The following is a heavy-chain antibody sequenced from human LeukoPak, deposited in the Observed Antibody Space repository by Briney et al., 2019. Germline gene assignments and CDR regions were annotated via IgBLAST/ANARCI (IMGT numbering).Heavy chain of an antibody. Sequence: PGGSLRLSCAASGFTFSSYWMSWVRQAPGKGLEWVANIKQDGSEKNYVDSVKGRFTISRDNPKNSLYLQMNSLRAEDTAVYFCVRDMDVWAQGTTVTVSS. CDR1: GFTFSSYW. CDR2: IKQDGSEK. J-gene: IGHJ6*02. CDR3: VRDMDV. V-gene: IGHV3-7*05.